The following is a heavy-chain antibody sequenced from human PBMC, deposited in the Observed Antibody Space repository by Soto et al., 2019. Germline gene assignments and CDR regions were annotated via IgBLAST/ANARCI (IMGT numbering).Heavy chain of an antibody. CDR2: INGNGSST. D-gene: IGHD2-15*01. J-gene: IGHJ4*02. V-gene: IGHV3-74*01. CDR1: GFTFSSYA. Sequence: GGSLRLSCAASGFTFSSYAMSWVRQAPGKGLEWVSRINGNGSSTSYADSVKGRFTISRDNAKNTLYLQMNSLRAEDTAVYYCARGSCSGGSCYSPPDYFDYWGQGTLVTVSS. CDR3: ARGSCSGGSCYSPPDYFDY.